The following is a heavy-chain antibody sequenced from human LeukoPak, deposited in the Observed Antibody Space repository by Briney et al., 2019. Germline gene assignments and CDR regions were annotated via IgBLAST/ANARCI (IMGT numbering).Heavy chain of an antibody. Sequence: SETLSLTCTVSGGSISSGDYYWSWIRQPPGKGLEWIGYIYYSGSTYYNPSLKSRVTISVDTSKNQFSLKLSSVTAADTAVYYCARLARYNWNYPGYWGQGTLVTVSS. D-gene: IGHD1-7*01. CDR2: IYYSGST. CDR3: ARLARYNWNYPGY. V-gene: IGHV4-30-4*08. J-gene: IGHJ4*02. CDR1: GGSISSGDYY.